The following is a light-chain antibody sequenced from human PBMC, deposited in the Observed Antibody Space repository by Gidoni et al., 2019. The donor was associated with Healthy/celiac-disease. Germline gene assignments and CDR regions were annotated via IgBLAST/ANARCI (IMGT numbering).Light chain of an antibody. V-gene: IGKV3-20*01. CDR3: QQYGSSPQT. Sequence: EMVLTQPPGTLSLSPGERATLSCRARQSVSSSYLAWYQQNPGQTPRLLIYGASSSATGIPDSFSGSGSCTDFTLTIIRLEPEDFAVYYCQQYGSSPQTFXQXTKVEIK. CDR2: GAS. J-gene: IGKJ1*01. CDR1: QSVSSSY.